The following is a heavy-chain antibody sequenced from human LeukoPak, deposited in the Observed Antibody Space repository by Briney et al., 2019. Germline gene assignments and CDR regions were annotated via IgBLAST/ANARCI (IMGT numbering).Heavy chain of an antibody. CDR2: IYYSGST. Sequence: SETLSLTCTVSGGSISSSSYYWGWIRQPPGKGLEWIGSIYYSGSTYYNPSLKSRVTISVDTSKNQFSLKLSSVTAADTAVYYCARDLDSSGYCSGGSCYSDVFDVWGQGTMVTVSS. CDR3: ARDLDSSGYCSGGSCYSDVFDV. V-gene: IGHV4-39*07. D-gene: IGHD2-15*01. CDR1: GGSISSSSYY. J-gene: IGHJ3*01.